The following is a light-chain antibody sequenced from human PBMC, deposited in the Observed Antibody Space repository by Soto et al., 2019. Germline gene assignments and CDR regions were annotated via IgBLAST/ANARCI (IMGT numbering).Light chain of an antibody. Sequence: EIVLTQSPGILSLSPGERATLSCRASQSVRSNYLAWYQQKPGQAPRLLIYGASSRATGIPDRFSGSGSETDFTLTISRLEPEDFAVYYCQQYGDSPRTFGGGTKV. CDR3: QQYGDSPRT. J-gene: IGKJ4*01. CDR2: GAS. CDR1: QSVRSNY. V-gene: IGKV3-20*01.